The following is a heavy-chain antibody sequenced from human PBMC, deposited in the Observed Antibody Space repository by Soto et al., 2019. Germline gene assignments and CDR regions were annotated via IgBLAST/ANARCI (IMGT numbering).Heavy chain of an antibody. Sequence: GASVKVSCKASGCTFTSYGISWVRQAPGQGLEWMGWISAYNGNTNYAQKLQGRVTMTTDTSTSTAYMELRSLRSDDTAVYYCARRRTNYSGYDYYYYYGMDVWGQGTTVTVSS. D-gene: IGHD5-12*01. V-gene: IGHV1-18*01. CDR3: ARRRTNYSGYDYYYYYGMDV. CDR1: GCTFTSYG. J-gene: IGHJ6*02. CDR2: ISAYNGNT.